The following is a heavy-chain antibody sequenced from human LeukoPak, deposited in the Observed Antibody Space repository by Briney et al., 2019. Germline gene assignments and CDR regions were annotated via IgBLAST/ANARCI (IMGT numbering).Heavy chain of an antibody. J-gene: IGHJ3*02. CDR1: GFTFSSYW. V-gene: IGHV3-7*01. CDR3: AIYCSSTSCYPLDAFDI. CDR2: MKQHGSEK. D-gene: IGHD2-2*01. Sequence: GGSLRLSCAASGFTFSSYWMSWVRQAPGKGLEWVANMKQHGSEKYYVDSVKGRFTIPRDNAKNSLYLQMNSLRAEDTAVYYCAIYCSSTSCYPLDAFDIWGQGTMVTVSS.